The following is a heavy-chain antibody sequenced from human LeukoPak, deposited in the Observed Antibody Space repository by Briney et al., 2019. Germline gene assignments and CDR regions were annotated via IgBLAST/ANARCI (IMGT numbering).Heavy chain of an antibody. CDR1: GHSLTSYW. V-gene: IGHV5-51*01. D-gene: IGHD2-15*01. CDR2: IYPCDSDT. CDR3: ARPRCSGGSCYYFDY. Sequence: GESLKISCKGSGHSLTSYWIGRVRQMPGKGLEWMGIIYPCDSDTRYSPSFQGQVTISADKTISTAYLQWSSLKASDTAMYYCARPRCSGGSCYYFDYWGQGTLVTVSS. J-gene: IGHJ4*02.